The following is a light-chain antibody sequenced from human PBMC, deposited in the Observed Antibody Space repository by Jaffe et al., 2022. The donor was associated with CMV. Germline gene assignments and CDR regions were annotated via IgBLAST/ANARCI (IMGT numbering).Light chain of an antibody. CDR3: AAWDDSLNGWV. CDR2: SNN. CDR1: SSNIGSNP. V-gene: IGLV1-44*01. Sequence: QSVLTQPPSASGTPGQRVSISCSGSSSNIGSNPINWYLQLPGTAPKLLIYSNNQRPSGVPGRFSGSKSGTSASLAISGLQSEDEADYYCAAWDDSLNGWVFGGGTKLTVL. J-gene: IGLJ3*02.